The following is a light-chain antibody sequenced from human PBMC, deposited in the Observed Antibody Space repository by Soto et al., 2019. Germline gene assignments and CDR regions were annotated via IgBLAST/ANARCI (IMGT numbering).Light chain of an antibody. Sequence: QSVLTQPASVSGSPGQSITISCTGTSSDVGGYNYVSWYQQHPGKAPKLMIYDVSNRPAGVSNRFSGPKCGNTASLTISGLQAGDEADYYCSSYTSSSTAVFGGGTPLTVL. CDR1: SSDVGGYNY. CDR2: DVS. J-gene: IGLJ7*01. CDR3: SSYTSSSTAV. V-gene: IGLV2-14*01.